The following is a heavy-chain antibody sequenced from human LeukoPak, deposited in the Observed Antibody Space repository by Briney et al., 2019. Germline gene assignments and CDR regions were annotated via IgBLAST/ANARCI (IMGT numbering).Heavy chain of an antibody. V-gene: IGHV1-69*04. CDR1: GGTFSSYA. CDR3: AALGPYYSNSPFDY. J-gene: IGHJ4*02. Sequence: ASVKVSCKASGGTFSSYAISWVRQAPGQGLEWMGRIIPILGIANYAQKFQGRVTITADKSTSTAYMELSSLRSEDTAVYYCAALGPYYSNSPFDYWGQGTLVTVSS. CDR2: IIPILGIA. D-gene: IGHD4-11*01.